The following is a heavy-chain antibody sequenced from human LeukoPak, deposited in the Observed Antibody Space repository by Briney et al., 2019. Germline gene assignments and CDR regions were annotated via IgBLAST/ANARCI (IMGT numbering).Heavy chain of an antibody. J-gene: IGHJ4*02. CDR1: GFTLSSYE. Sequence: GGSLRLSCAASGFTLSSYEMNWVRRAPGKGLEWVSYISSAGTITYYADSVKGRFTISRDNAKNSLYLHMSSLRVEDTAVYYCARDRTMIVDYWGQGTLVTVSS. CDR3: ARDRTMIVDY. D-gene: IGHD3-22*01. CDR2: ISSAGTIT. V-gene: IGHV3-48*03.